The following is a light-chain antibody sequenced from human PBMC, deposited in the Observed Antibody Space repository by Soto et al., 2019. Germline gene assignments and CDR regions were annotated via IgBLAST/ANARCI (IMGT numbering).Light chain of an antibody. Sequence: IQMTQSPSSLSASVGDRVTITCRASQGIRNDLGWYQQKPGKAPKLLIYGASSLESGVPSRFSGSGSGTEFTLTISSLQPDDFATYYCQQYNGYSPWTFGQGTKVDIK. J-gene: IGKJ1*01. CDR3: QQYNGYSPWT. V-gene: IGKV1-17*01. CDR1: QGIRND. CDR2: GAS.